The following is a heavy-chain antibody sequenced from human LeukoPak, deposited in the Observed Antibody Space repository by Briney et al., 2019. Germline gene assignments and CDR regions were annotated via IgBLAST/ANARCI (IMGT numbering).Heavy chain of an antibody. CDR2: IYYSGSA. CDR3: GRVMGRSQNWFDP. V-gene: IGHV4-59*01. Sequence: SETLSLTCTLSGGSISSYYWSWIRQPPGRGLEWIGYIYYSGSANYNPSLKSRVTISVDTSKNQFSLMLSSVTAADTAVYYCGRVMGRSQNWFDPWGQGTLVTVSS. D-gene: IGHD2-15*01. J-gene: IGHJ5*02. CDR1: GGSISSYY.